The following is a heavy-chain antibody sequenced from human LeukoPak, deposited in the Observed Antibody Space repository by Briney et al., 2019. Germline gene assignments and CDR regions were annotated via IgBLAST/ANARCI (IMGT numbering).Heavy chain of an antibody. CDR1: GYTFTSYD. Sequence: GASVKVSCKASGYTFTSYDINWVRQATGQGLEWMGWMNPNSGNTGYAQKFQGRVTMTRNTSISTAYMELSSLRSEDTAVYYCARGFMVRGEFDYWGQGTLVTVSS. J-gene: IGHJ4*02. D-gene: IGHD3-10*01. CDR3: ARGFMVRGEFDY. CDR2: MNPNSGNT. V-gene: IGHV1-8*01.